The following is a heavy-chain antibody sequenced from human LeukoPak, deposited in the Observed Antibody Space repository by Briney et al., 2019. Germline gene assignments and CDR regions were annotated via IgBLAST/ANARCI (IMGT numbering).Heavy chain of an antibody. V-gene: IGHV4-59*08. CDR2: IYYSGST. Sequence: SETLSLTCTVSGGSISTYYWSWIRQPPGKGLEWIGYIYYSGSTNYNPSLKSRVTISVDTSKNQFSLKLSSVTAADTAVYYCARLVGATYYFDYWGQGTLVTVSS. D-gene: IGHD1-26*01. J-gene: IGHJ4*02. CDR1: GGSISTYY. CDR3: ARLVGATYYFDY.